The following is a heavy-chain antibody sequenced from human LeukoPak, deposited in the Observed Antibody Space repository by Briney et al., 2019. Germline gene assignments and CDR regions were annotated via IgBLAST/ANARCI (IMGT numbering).Heavy chain of an antibody. CDR3: ANNNGDYGTFDY. CDR2: ISYDGSNK. D-gene: IGHD4-17*01. V-gene: IGHV3-30*18. Sequence: GGSLRLSCAASGFTFSSYGMHWVRQAPGKGLEWVAVISYDGSNKYYADSVKGRFTISRGNSKNTLYLQMNSLRAEDTAVYYCANNNGDYGTFDYWGQGTLVTVSS. J-gene: IGHJ4*02. CDR1: GFTFSSYG.